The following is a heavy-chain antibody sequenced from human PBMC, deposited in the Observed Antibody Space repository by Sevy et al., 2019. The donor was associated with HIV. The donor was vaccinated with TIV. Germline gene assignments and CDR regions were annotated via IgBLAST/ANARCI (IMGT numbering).Heavy chain of an antibody. CDR2: IKSKTDGGTT. CDR3: TTRLRGYSYGYLTGTGQGDY. Sequence: GGSLRLSCAASGFTFSNAWMSWVRQAPGKGLEWVGRIKSKTDGGTTDYAAPVKGRFTISRDDSKNTLYLQMNSLKTEDTAVYYCTTRLRGYSYGYLTGTGQGDYWGQGTLVTVSS. J-gene: IGHJ4*02. D-gene: IGHD5-18*01. V-gene: IGHV3-15*01. CDR1: GFTFSNAW.